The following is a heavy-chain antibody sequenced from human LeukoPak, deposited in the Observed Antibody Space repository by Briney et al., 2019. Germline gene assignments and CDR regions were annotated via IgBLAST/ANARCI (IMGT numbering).Heavy chain of an antibody. CDR1: RFTFSSYE. CDR2: ISRGGIST. CDR3: ARVTGSYYPPVY. D-gene: IGHD1-26*01. V-gene: IGHV3-48*03. J-gene: IGHJ4*02. Sequence: PGGSLRLSCAASRFTFSSYEMTWVRQAPGKGLEWVSHISRGGISTYYADSVKGRFTISRDNSKSTLYLQMNSLRADDTAVYYCARVTGSYYPPVYWGQGTLVSVSS.